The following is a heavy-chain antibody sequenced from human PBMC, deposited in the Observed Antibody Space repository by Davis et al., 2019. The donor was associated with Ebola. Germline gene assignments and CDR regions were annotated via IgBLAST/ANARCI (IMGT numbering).Heavy chain of an antibody. Sequence: ASVKVSCKASGYTFTSYDINWVRQATGQGLEWMGWMNPNSGNTGYAQKLQGRVTMTTDTSTSTAYMELRSLRSDDTAVYYCARVLGYCSGGSCLPDYWGQGTLVTVSS. CDR3: ARVLGYCSGGSCLPDY. CDR2: MNPNSGNT. J-gene: IGHJ4*02. D-gene: IGHD2-15*01. CDR1: GYTFTSYD. V-gene: IGHV1-8*01.